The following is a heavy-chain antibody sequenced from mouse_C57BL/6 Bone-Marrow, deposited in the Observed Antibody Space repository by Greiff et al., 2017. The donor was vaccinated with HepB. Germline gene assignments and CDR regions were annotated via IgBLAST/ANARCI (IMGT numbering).Heavy chain of an antibody. Sequence: QVQLKQPGAELVKPGASVKMSCKASGYTFTSYWITWVKQRPGQGLEWIGDIYPGSGSTNYNEKFKGKAILTADKSSSTAYMELRSLTSEDSAVYYCTRSDDGYYRYWFAYWGQGTLVTVSA. CDR3: TRSDDGYYRYWFAY. CDR1: GYTFTSYW. V-gene: IGHV1-55*01. D-gene: IGHD2-3*01. CDR2: IYPGSGST. J-gene: IGHJ3*01.